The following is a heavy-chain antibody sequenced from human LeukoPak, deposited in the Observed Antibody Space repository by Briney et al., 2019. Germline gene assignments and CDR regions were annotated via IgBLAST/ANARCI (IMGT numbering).Heavy chain of an antibody. V-gene: IGHV3-74*01. Sequence: GGSLRLSCAASGFTFGNSWVHWVRQAPGKGLVWVSLINVDGNITTYADSVKGRFTISRDNARNTVSLQMNSLTIEDTAVYYCVVVVEPPDSDGFDVWGQGTMITVSS. CDR3: VVVVEPPDSDGFDV. J-gene: IGHJ3*01. CDR1: GFTFGNSW. CDR2: INVDGNIT. D-gene: IGHD1-14*01.